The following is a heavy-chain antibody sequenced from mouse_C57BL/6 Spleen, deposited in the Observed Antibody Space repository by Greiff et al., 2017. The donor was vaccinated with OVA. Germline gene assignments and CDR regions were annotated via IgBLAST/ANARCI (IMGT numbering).Heavy chain of an antibody. CDR1: GYTFTDYY. V-gene: IGHV1-26*01. D-gene: IGHD2-3*01. CDR2: INPNNGGT. Sequence: EVQLQQSGPELVKPGASVKISCKASGYTFTDYYMNWVKQSHGKSLEWIGDINPNNGGTSYNQKFKGKATLTVDKSSSTAYMELRSLTSEDSAVYYCARLPIYDGYYPYAMDYWGQGTSVTVSS. J-gene: IGHJ4*01. CDR3: ARLPIYDGYYPYAMDY.